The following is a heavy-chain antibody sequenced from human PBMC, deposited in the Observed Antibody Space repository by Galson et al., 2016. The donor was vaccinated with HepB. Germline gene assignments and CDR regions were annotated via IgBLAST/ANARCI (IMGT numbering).Heavy chain of an antibody. J-gene: IGHJ4*02. V-gene: IGHV3-9*01. CDR1: GFTFHDYA. Sequence: SLRLSCAASGFTFHDYAMHWVRQAPGKGLEWVSGITWNSVNIAYADSVKGRFTISRDNAKNSLHLQVNSLRAEDTAFYFCAKDKRPTAMVLLPHFDYWGQGTLVSVSS. D-gene: IGHD5-18*01. CDR2: ITWNSVNI. CDR3: AKDKRPTAMVLLPHFDY.